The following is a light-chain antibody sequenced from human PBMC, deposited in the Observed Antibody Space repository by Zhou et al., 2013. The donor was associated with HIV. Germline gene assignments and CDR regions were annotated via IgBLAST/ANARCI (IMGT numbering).Light chain of an antibody. CDR1: QSVTNNY. Sequence: EIVLTQSPGTLSLSPGERATLSCRASQSVTNNYLAWYQQKPGQAPSLLIYDASSRATGIPDRFSGSGSGTDFTLTISRLEPEDFAVYYCQQYGSSPYTFGQGTKLEIK. V-gene: IGKV3-20*01. CDR2: DAS. CDR3: QQYGSSPYT. J-gene: IGKJ2*01.